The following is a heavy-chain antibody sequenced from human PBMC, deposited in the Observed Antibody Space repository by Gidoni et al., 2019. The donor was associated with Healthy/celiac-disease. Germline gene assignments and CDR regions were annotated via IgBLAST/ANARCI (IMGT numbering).Heavy chain of an antibody. J-gene: IGHJ4*02. D-gene: IGHD3-3*01. CDR1: GFTFSSYG. CDR3: AKSPVRRYDFWSGDDY. V-gene: IGHV3-30*18. Sequence: QVQLVESGGGVVQPGRSLRLPCAASGFTFSSYGMHWVRQAPAKGLEWVAVISYDGSNKYYADSVKGRFTISRDNSKNTLYLQMNSLGAEDTAVYYCAKSPVRRYDFWSGDDYWGQGTLVTVSS. CDR2: ISYDGSNK.